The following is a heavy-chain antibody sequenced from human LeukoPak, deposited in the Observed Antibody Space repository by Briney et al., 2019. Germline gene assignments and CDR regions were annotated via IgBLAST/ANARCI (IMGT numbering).Heavy chain of an antibody. J-gene: IGHJ4*02. CDR3: AREVTGGAKGGFDY. Sequence: ASETLSLTCTVSGGSISSYYWSWIRQPPGKGLEWIGYIYYSGSTNYNPSLKSRVTISVDTSKNQFSLKLSSVTAADTAVYYCAREVTGGAKGGFDYWGQGTLVTVPS. CDR2: IYYSGST. CDR1: GGSISSYY. D-gene: IGHD3-16*01. V-gene: IGHV4-59*01.